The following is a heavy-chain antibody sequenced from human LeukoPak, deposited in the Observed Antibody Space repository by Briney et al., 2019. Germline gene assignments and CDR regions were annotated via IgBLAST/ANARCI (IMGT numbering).Heavy chain of an antibody. D-gene: IGHD3-22*01. Sequence: ASVKVSCKASGYTFTSYYMHWVRQAPGQGLEWMGIINPSGGSTSYAQKFQGRVTMTRDMSTSTVYMELSSLRSEDTAVYYCARGGDSSGYYTGAFDIWGQGTMVTVSS. J-gene: IGHJ3*02. CDR3: ARGGDSSGYYTGAFDI. CDR1: GYTFTSYY. CDR2: INPSGGST. V-gene: IGHV1-46*01.